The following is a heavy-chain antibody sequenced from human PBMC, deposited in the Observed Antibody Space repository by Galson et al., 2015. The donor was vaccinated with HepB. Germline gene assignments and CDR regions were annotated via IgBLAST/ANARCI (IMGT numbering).Heavy chain of an antibody. Sequence: SLRLSCAASGFSFNDNAMHWVRQAPGKGLEWVSGVSWNSDSLDYADSVRGRFTISRDNAKKSPYLQMNSLRSEDTALYFCATSQQLVLHCDPRGQGTLVTVTS. D-gene: IGHD6-13*01. CDR1: GFSFNDNA. V-gene: IGHV3-9*01. J-gene: IGHJ5*02. CDR3: ATSQQLVLHCDP. CDR2: VSWNSDSL.